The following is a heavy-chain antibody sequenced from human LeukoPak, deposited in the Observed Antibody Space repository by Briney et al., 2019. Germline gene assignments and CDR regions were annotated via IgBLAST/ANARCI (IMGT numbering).Heavy chain of an antibody. CDR1: GFTFSSYG. CDR3: AKVVYYGSGSLGGFDY. CDR2: ISYDGSNK. V-gene: IGHV3-30*18. Sequence: GRSLRLSCAASGFTFSSYGMHWVRQAPGKGLEWVAVISYDGSNKYYADSVKGRLTISRDNSKNTLYLQMNSLRAEDTAVYYCAKVVYYGSGSLGGFDYWGQGTLVTVSS. D-gene: IGHD3-10*01. J-gene: IGHJ4*02.